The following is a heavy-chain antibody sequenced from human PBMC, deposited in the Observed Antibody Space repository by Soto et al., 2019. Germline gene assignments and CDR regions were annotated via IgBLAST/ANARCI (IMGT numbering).Heavy chain of an antibody. Sequence: QVQLQESGPGLVRPSETLSLTCTVSGGSISSYYWSWIRQPAGKGLEWIGRIYTSGSTNFNPSLRGRVSMSLDTSKNQFSLKLNSVTAADTAVYYCARAIVVVPAAGFRFDPWGQGTLVTVSS. J-gene: IGHJ5*02. CDR3: ARAIVVVPAAGFRFDP. CDR1: GGSISSYY. V-gene: IGHV4-4*07. D-gene: IGHD2-2*01. CDR2: IYTSGST.